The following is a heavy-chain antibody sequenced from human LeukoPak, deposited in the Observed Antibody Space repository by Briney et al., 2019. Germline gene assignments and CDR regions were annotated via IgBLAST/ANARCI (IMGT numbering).Heavy chain of an antibody. CDR1: GGPISSGSYY. V-gene: IGHV4-61*02. J-gene: IGHJ4*02. D-gene: IGHD3-3*01. Sequence: SQTLSLTCTVSGGPISSGSYYWSWIRQPAGKGLEWIGRIYTSGSTNYNPSLKSRVTISVDTSKNQFSLKLSSVTAADTAVYYCAREESLRFLEWLWDYWGQGTLVTVSS. CDR2: IYTSGST. CDR3: AREESLRFLEWLWDY.